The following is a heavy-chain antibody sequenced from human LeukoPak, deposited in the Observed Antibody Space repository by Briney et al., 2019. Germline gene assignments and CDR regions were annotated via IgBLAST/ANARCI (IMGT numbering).Heavy chain of an antibody. Sequence: PGGSLRLSCAASGFTFSSYSMNWVRQAPGKGLEWVSYISSSSTIYYADSVKGRFTISRDNAKNSLYLQMNSLRAEDTAVYYCARDRRSSSSWGDYWGQGTLVTVSS. D-gene: IGHD6-13*01. CDR2: ISSSSTI. CDR3: ARDRRSSSSWGDY. V-gene: IGHV3-48*04. J-gene: IGHJ4*02. CDR1: GFTFSSYS.